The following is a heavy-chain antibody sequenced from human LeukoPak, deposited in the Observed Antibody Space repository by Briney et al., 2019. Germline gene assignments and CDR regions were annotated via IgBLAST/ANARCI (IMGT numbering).Heavy chain of an antibody. V-gene: IGHV3-21*01. CDR2: ITSSSRYV. CDR3: ARDRIAVAATHYYYYMDV. D-gene: IGHD6-19*01. CDR1: GFSFSTYN. J-gene: IGHJ6*03. Sequence: GGSLRLSCEASGFSFSTYNMNWVRQAPGQRLEWISSITSSSRYVFYADSVKGRFTISRDNAKNSLYLQMNSLRAEDTAVYYCARDRIAVAATHYYYYMDVWGKGTTVTISS.